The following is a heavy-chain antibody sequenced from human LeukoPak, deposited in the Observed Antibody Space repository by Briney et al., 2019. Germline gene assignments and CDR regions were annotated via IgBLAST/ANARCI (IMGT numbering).Heavy chain of an antibody. V-gene: IGHV3-7*01. CDR3: AREEGSSWHDAFDI. CDR1: GFTFSSYW. J-gene: IGHJ3*02. Sequence: PGGSLRLSCAASGFTFSSYWMSWVRQAPGKGLEWVANIKQDGSEKYYVDSVKGRFTISRDNAKNSLYLQMNSLRAEDTAVYYCAREEGSSWHDAFDIWGQGTMVTVSS. CDR2: IKQDGSEK. D-gene: IGHD6-13*01.